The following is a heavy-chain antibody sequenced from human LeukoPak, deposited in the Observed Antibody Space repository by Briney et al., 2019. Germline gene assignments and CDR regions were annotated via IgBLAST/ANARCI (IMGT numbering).Heavy chain of an antibody. V-gene: IGHV3-30*18. J-gene: IGHJ3*01. CDR3: ANGRGSRNPPSR. CDR2: ISYDGSNK. CDR1: GFTFSGYG. Sequence: GGSLRLSCAASGFTFSGYGMHWVRQAPGKGLEWVAVISYDGSNKYYADSVKGRFTISRDNSKNTLYLQMNSLRAEDTAVYYCANGRGSRNPPSRWGQGTMVTVSS. D-gene: IGHD3-16*01.